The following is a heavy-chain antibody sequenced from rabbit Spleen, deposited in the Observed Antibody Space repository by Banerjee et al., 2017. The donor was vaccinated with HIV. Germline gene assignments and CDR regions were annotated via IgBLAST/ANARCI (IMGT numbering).Heavy chain of an antibody. CDR1: GFSFSDRDV. J-gene: IGHJ4*01. Sequence: QEQLEESGGGLVKPEGSLTLTCKASGFSFSDRDVMCWVRQAPGKGLEWIACINTATGKAVYASWAKGRFTISTTSSTTVTLQITSLTAADTATYFCARGSATMTMVITGYYFNLWGPGTLVTVS. CDR2: INTATGKA. CDR3: ARGSATMTMVITGYYFNL. D-gene: IGHD2-1*01. V-gene: IGHV1S45*01.